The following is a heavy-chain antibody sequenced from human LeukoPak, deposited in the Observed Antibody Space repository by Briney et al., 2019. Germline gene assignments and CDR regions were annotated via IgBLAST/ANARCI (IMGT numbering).Heavy chain of an antibody. Sequence: SETLSLTCAVYGGSFSGYYWSWIRQPPGKGLEWIGEINHSGSTNYNPSLKSRVTISVDTSKNQFSLKLSSVTAADTAVYYCARLVVAASNWFDPWGQGTLVTVSS. D-gene: IGHD2-15*01. V-gene: IGHV4-34*01. CDR2: INHSGST. CDR1: GGSFSGYY. CDR3: ARLVVAASNWFDP. J-gene: IGHJ5*02.